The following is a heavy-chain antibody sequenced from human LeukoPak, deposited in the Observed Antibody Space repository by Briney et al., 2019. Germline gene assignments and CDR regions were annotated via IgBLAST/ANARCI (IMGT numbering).Heavy chain of an antibody. J-gene: IGHJ4*02. CDR2: INVDGSST. CDR1: EFTFSSYW. Sequence: GGSQRLSCAASEFTFSSYWMHWVRQAPGKGLVWVSRINVDGSSTSYADSVKGRFTISRDNAKNTLYLQMNSLRAEDTAVYYCARETGSYLDDYFDSWGQGTLVTVSS. V-gene: IGHV3-74*01. D-gene: IGHD1-26*01. CDR3: ARETGSYLDDYFDS.